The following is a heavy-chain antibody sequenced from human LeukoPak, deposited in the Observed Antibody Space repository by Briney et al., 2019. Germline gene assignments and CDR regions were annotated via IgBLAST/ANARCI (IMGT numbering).Heavy chain of an antibody. CDR1: GFTFSSYA. V-gene: IGHV3-23*01. CDR2: ISGSGGST. D-gene: IGHD2-21*02. Sequence: RGSLRLSCAASGFTFSSYAMSWVRQAPGKGLEWVSAISGSGGSTYYADSVKGRFTISRDNSKNTLYLQMNSLRAEDTAVYYCAKIGEPYCGGDCYSFDYWGQGTLVTVSS. CDR3: AKIGEPYCGGDCYSFDY. J-gene: IGHJ4*02.